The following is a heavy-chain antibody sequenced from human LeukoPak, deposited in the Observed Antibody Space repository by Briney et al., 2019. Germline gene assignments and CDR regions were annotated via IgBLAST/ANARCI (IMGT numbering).Heavy chain of an antibody. Sequence: PGGSLSLSCAASGFTLSSYWMSWVRQAPGKGLEWVANIRQDGSEKYYVDSVKGRFTISRDNAKTSLYLQMNSLRAEDTAVYFCARGKSGTYYYCYGLDVWGQGTTDTVSS. J-gene: IGHJ6*02. V-gene: IGHV3-7*01. CDR2: IRQDGSEK. CDR3: ARGKSGTYYYCYGLDV. D-gene: IGHD1-26*01. CDR1: GFTLSSYW.